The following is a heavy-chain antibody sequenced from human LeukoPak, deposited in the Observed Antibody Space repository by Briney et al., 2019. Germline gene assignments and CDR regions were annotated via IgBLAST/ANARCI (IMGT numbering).Heavy chain of an antibody. CDR1: GYTFTGYY. CDR3: ARDNYAGANWFDP. CDR2: IIPIFGTA. J-gene: IGHJ5*02. Sequence: SVKVPCKASGYTFTGYYMHWVRQAPGQGLERMGGIIPIFGTANCAQKFQGRVTITTDESTSTAYMELSSLRSEDTAVYYCARDNYAGANWFDPWGQGTLVTVSS. D-gene: IGHD1-7*01. V-gene: IGHV1-69*05.